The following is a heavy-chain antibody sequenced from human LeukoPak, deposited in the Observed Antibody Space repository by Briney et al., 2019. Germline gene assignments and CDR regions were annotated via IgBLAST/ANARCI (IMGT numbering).Heavy chain of an antibody. Sequence: SETLSLTCAVYGGSFSGYYWSWIRRPPGKGLEWIGEINHSGSTNYNPSLKSRVTISVDTSKNQFSLKLSSVTAADTAVYYCARRWFGELLPTLNDYWGQGTLVTVSS. V-gene: IGHV4-34*01. CDR3: ARRWFGELLPTLNDY. J-gene: IGHJ4*02. CDR2: INHSGST. CDR1: GGSFSGYY. D-gene: IGHD3-10*01.